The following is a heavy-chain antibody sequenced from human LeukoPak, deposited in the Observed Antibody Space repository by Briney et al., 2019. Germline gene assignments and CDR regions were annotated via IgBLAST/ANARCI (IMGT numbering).Heavy chain of an antibody. CDR2: IYYSGST. V-gene: IGHV4-59*01. CDR3: ARGGLEYQLLSYFDY. J-gene: IGHJ4*02. Sequence: ETLSLTCTVSGGSISSYYWSWFGQPPGKGLEWIGYIYYSGSTNFNPSLKSRVTISVDTSKNQFSLKLSSVTAADTAVYYCARGGLEYQLLSYFDYWGQGTLVTVSS. D-gene: IGHD2-2*01. CDR1: GGSISSYY.